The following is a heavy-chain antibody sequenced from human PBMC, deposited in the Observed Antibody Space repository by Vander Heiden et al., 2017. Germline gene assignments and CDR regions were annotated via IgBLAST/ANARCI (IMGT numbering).Heavy chain of an antibody. CDR1: GGSISSSTYY. V-gene: IGHV4-39*01. CDR3: ATPRNYYDFWSGYSNWFDP. J-gene: IGHJ5*02. Sequence: QLQLQESGPGLVKPSETLSLTCTVSGGSISSSTYYSGWIRQPPGKGLEWIGIIYYSGRTYYNPSLKSRVTISVDTSKNQFSLKLSSVTAADTAVYYCATPRNYYDFWSGYSNWFDPWGQGTLVTVSS. CDR2: IYYSGRT. D-gene: IGHD3-3*01.